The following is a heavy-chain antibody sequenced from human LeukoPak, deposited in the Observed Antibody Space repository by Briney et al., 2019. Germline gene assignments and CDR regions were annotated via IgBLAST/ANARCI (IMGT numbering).Heavy chain of an antibody. J-gene: IGHJ6*02. CDR2: IIPISGTA. CDR1: GGTFSTYA. D-gene: IGHD6-13*01. CDR3: ARDSGRAGYSSSWYGYSSSWHENHYHGMDV. Sequence: SVKVSCKASGGTFSTYAISWVRQAPGQGLEWMGKIIPISGTANYAQKFQGRVTITADESTSTAYMELSSLTSEDTAVYYCARDSGRAGYSSSWYGYSSSWHENHYHGMDVWGQGTTVTVSS. V-gene: IGHV1-69*13.